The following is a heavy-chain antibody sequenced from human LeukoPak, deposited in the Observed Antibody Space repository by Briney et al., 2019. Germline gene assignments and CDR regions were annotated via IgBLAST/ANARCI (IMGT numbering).Heavy chain of an antibody. CDR3: ARGPSGYHNT. CDR2: ISYDGSNK. J-gene: IGHJ4*02. D-gene: IGHD5-12*01. CDR1: GFTFSSYW. V-gene: IGHV3-30*03. Sequence: GGSLRLSCAASGFTFSSYWMHWVRQAPGKGLVWVAVISYDGSNKYYADSVKGRSTISRDNSKNTLYLQMNSLRAEDTAVYYCARGPSGYHNTGGQGTLVTVSS.